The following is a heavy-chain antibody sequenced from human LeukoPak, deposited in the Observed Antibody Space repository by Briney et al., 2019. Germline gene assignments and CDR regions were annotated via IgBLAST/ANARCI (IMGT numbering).Heavy chain of an antibody. J-gene: IGHJ6*02. V-gene: IGHV3-30*18. Sequence: GGSLRLSCAASGFTFSSYGMHWVRQAPGKGLEWVAVISYDGSNKYYADSVKGRFTISRDNSKNTLHLQMNSLRAEDTAVYYCAKDAFGVWGQGTTVTVSS. CDR3: AKDAFGV. CDR1: GFTFSSYG. D-gene: IGHD3-10*01. CDR2: ISYDGSNK.